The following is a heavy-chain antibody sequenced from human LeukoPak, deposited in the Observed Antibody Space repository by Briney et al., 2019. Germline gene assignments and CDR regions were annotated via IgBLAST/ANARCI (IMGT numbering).Heavy chain of an antibody. D-gene: IGHD2-15*01. V-gene: IGHV4-39*07. J-gene: IGHJ4*02. Sequence: PSETLSLTCTVSGGSISNSDSYWGWIRQPPGKGLEWIGSIYYSGITYYNPSLKSRVTISVDTSKNQSSLKLSSVTAADTAVYYCARGGALGYCSGGSCYPPGMKYWGQGTLVTVSS. CDR2: IYYSGIT. CDR3: ARGGALGYCSGGSCYPPGMKY. CDR1: GGSISNSDSY.